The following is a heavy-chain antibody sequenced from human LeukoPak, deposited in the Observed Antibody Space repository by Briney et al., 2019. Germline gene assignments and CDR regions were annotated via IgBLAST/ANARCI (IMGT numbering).Heavy chain of an antibody. Sequence: GGSLRLSCAASGFTVSSNYMTWVRQAPGKGLEWVSVIYSGGSTYYADSVKGRFTISRDNSKNAVYLQMNSLRAEDTAVYYCARGDPIVVVYWGQGTLVTVSS. J-gene: IGHJ4*02. CDR1: GFTVSSNY. CDR3: ARGDPIVVVY. CDR2: IYSGGST. D-gene: IGHD2-21*01. V-gene: IGHV3-66*01.